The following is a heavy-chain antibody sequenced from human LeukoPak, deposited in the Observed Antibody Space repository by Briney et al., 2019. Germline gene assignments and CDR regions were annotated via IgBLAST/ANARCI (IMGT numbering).Heavy chain of an antibody. D-gene: IGHD2-21*02. CDR3: ASLVVVTAMGGLYFDY. CDR1: GGSISSSSYY. V-gene: IGHV4-39*01. Sequence: PSETLSLTCTVSGGSISSSSYYWGWIRQPPGKGLEWIGSIYYSGSTYYNPSLKSRVTISVDTSKNQFSLKLSSVTAADTAVYYCASLVVVTAMGGLYFDYWGQGTLVTVSS. J-gene: IGHJ4*02. CDR2: IYYSGST.